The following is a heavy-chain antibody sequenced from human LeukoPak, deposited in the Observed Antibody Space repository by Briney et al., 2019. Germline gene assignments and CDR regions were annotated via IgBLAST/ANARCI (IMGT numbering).Heavy chain of an antibody. CDR3: ARLGRSYYYYYGMDV. CDR2: IYYSGST. J-gene: IGHJ6*02. V-gene: IGHV4-59*08. CDR1: GGSISSYY. D-gene: IGHD2-15*01. Sequence: PSETLSLTCTVSGGSISSYYWSWIRQPPGKGLEWIGYIYYSGSTNYNPSLKSRVTMSVDTSKNQFSLKLSSVTAADTAVYYCARLGRSYYYYYGMDVWGQGTTVTVSS.